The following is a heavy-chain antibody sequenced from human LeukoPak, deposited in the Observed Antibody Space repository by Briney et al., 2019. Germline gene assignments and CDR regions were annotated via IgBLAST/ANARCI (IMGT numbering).Heavy chain of an antibody. J-gene: IGHJ3*01. D-gene: IGHD3-9*01. V-gene: IGHV3-20*04. Sequence: PGGSLRLSCAASRFTFDDYGMSWVRQAPGKGLEWVSSINWKGVSTGYADSVKGRFIISRDNAKKSLYLQMNSLRAEDTALYYCARESYDILTGFLGFDVWGPGTMVTVSS. CDR3: ARESYDILTGFLGFDV. CDR2: INWKGVST. CDR1: RFTFDDYG.